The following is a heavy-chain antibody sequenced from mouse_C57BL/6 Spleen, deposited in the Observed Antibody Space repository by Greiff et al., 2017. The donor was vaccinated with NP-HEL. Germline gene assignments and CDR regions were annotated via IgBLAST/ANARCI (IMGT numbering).Heavy chain of an antibody. CDR2: IRLKSDNYET. V-gene: IGHV6-3*01. J-gene: IGHJ2*01. Sequence: EVKLMESGGGLVQPGGSMKLSCVASGFTFSNYWMNWVRQSPEKGLEWVAQIRLKSDNYETHYAESVKGRFTISRDDSKSSVYLQMNNLRAEDTGIYYCTGGVLWLRRDYFDYGGQGTTLTGSS. CDR1: GFTFSNYW. D-gene: IGHD2-2*01. CDR3: TGGVLWLRRDYFDY.